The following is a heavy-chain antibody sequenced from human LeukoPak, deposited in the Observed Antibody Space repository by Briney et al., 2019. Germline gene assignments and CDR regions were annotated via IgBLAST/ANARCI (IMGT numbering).Heavy chain of an antibody. CDR3: ARGTVGATWAY. V-gene: IGHV3-53*01. CDR2: MYSGGST. Sequence: GGSLRLSCAASGFTVSSNYMTWVRQAPGKGLEWLSVMYSGGSTYYAASVEGRFTISRDNSKNTVYLQMNSLRAEDTAVYYCARGTVGATWAYWGQGTLVTVSS. D-gene: IGHD1-26*01. CDR1: GFTVSSNY. J-gene: IGHJ4*02.